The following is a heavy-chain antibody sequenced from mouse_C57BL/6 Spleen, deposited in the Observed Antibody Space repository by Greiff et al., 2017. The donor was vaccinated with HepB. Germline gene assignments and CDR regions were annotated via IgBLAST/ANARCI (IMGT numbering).Heavy chain of an antibody. CDR3: ARYYYGSSSYFDY. J-gene: IGHJ2*01. CDR1: GFSLTSYG. V-gene: IGHV2-2*01. CDR2: IWSGGST. D-gene: IGHD1-1*01. Sequence: QVQLQQSGPGLVQPSQSLSITCTVSGFSLTSYGVHWVRQSPGKGLEWLGVIWSGGSTDYNAAFISRLSISKDNSKSQVFFKMNSLQADDTAIYYCARYYYGSSSYFDYWGQGTTLTVPS.